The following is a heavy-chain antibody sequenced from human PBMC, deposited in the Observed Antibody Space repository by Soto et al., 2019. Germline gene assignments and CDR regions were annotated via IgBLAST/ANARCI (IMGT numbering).Heavy chain of an antibody. CDR1: GFTFRSCA. Sequence: SLRLSCAASGFTFRSCAMGWVRQAPGKGLEWVSDIIDSGASTYYADSVKGRFTISRDNSKSTLYLQMNSLRAEDTALYYCAKGRSYYYYYGVDVWGQGTTVTVSS. CDR3: AKGRSYYYYYGVDV. J-gene: IGHJ6*02. V-gene: IGHV3-23*01. CDR2: IIDSGAST.